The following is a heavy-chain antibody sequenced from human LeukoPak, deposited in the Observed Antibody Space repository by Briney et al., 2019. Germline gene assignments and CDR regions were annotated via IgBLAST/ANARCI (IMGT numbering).Heavy chain of an antibody. CDR1: GFTFSSYG. Sequence: GGSLRLSCAASGFTFSSYGMHWVRQPPGKGLEWVAFIRFDGSNKHYADSVKGRFTISRDNSKNTLYLQMNSLRAEDTAVYYCVRGKTYYYETSGIDYWGQGTLVTVSS. J-gene: IGHJ4*02. D-gene: IGHD3-22*01. V-gene: IGHV3-30*02. CDR2: IRFDGSNK. CDR3: VRGKTYYYETSGIDY.